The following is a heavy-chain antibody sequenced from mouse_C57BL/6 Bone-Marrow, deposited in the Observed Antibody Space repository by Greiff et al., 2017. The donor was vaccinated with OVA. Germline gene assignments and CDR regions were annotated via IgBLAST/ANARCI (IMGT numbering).Heavy chain of an antibody. V-gene: IGHV5-12*01. J-gene: IGHJ4*01. Sequence: EVKLVESGGGLVQPGGSLKLSCAASGFTFSDYYMYWVRQTPEKRLEWVAYISNGGGSTYYPDTVKGRFTISRDNAKNTLYLQMSRLKSEDTAMYYCARRQPYYYAMDYWGQGTSVTVSS. CDR2: ISNGGGST. CDR3: ARRQPYYYAMDY. CDR1: GFTFSDYY. D-gene: IGHD3-2*01.